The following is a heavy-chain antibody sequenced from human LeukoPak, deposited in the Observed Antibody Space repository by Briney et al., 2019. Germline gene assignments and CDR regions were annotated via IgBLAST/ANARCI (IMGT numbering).Heavy chain of an antibody. D-gene: IGHD2-15*01. CDR3: AREGRKSRGVDIVRKKETGYYYYMDV. J-gene: IGHJ6*03. CDR2: ITWNSDIK. Sequence: PGGSLRLSCAASGFSFGDHAMHWVRQAPGKGLEWVSGITWNSDIKAYADAVKGRFTVSRDNAKNSLYLQMNSLRAEDTAVYYCAREGRKSRGVDIVRKKETGYYYYMDVWGKGTTVTVSS. CDR1: GFSFGDHA. V-gene: IGHV3-9*01.